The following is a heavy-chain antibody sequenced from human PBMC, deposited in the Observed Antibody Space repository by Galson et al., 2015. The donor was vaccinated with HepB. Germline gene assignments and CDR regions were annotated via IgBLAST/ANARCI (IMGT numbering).Heavy chain of an antibody. CDR1: GFTFTSSA. CDR3: AAQALVVPAGLDAFDI. D-gene: IGHD2-2*01. V-gene: IGHV1-58*01. J-gene: IGHJ3*02. Sequence: SVKVSCKASGFTFTSSAVQWVRQARGQRLEWIGWIVVGSGNTNYAQKFQERVTITRDMSTSTAYMELSSLRSEDTAVYYCAAQALVVPAGLDAFDIWGQGTMVTVSS. CDR2: IVVGSGNT.